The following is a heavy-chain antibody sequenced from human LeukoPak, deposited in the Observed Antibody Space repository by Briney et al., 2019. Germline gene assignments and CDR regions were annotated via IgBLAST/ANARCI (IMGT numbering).Heavy chain of an antibody. V-gene: IGHV4-34*01. Sequence: SETLSLTCAVYGGSFSGYYWSWIRQPPGKGLEWIGEINHSGSTNYNPSLKSRVTISVDTSKNQFSLKLSSVTAADTAVYYCAGPVVPAAISHFDLWGRGTLVTVSS. CDR2: INHSGST. D-gene: IGHD2-2*01. CDR3: AGPVVPAAISHFDL. J-gene: IGHJ2*01. CDR1: GGSFSGYY.